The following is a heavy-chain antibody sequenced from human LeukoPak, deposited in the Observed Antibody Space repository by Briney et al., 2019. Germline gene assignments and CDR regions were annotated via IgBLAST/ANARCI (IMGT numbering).Heavy chain of an antibody. CDR3: ASVIAARPGWDWDY. D-gene: IGHD6-6*01. Sequence: ASVKVSCKASGYTFSNYGITWVRQAPGQGLEWMGWISAYNGKTNYAQKLQGRVTMTTDTSTNTAYMELRSLRSDDTAVYYCASVIAARPGWDWDYWGQGTLVTVSS. CDR2: ISAYNGKT. J-gene: IGHJ4*02. CDR1: GYTFSNYG. V-gene: IGHV1-18*01.